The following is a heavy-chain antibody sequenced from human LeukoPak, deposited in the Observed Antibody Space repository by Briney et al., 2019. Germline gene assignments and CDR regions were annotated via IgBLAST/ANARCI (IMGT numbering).Heavy chain of an antibody. V-gene: IGHV4-4*07. CDR3: ARDGVYCSGGSCYSEYYFDY. CDR2: IYTSGST. Sequence: HSEALSLTCTVSGGSISSYYWSWIRQPAGKGLEWIGRIYTSGSTNYNPSLKSRVTMSVDTSKNQFSLKLSSVTAADTAVYYCARDGVYCSGGSCYSEYYFDYWGQGTLVTVSS. D-gene: IGHD2-15*01. J-gene: IGHJ4*02. CDR1: GGSISSYY.